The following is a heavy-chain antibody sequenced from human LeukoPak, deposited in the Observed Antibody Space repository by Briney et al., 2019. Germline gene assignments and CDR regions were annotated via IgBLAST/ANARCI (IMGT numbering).Heavy chain of an antibody. CDR1: GFTFSSYS. V-gene: IGHV3-48*01. J-gene: IGHJ6*03. CDR3: ARERSSWTPADYYYYMDV. CDR2: ISSSSSTI. Sequence: GGSLRLSCAASGFTFSSYSMNWVRQAPGKGLEWVSYISSSSSTIYYADSVKGRFTISRDNAKNSLYLQMNSLRAEDTAVYYCARERSSWTPADYYYYMDVWGKGTTVTVSS. D-gene: IGHD6-13*01.